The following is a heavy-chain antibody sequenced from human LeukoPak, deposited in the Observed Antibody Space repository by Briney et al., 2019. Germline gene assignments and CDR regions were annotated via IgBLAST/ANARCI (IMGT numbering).Heavy chain of an antibody. J-gene: IGHJ5*02. D-gene: IGHD2-2*01. CDR3: ARDLGTEYQLLDSNWLDP. Sequence: SETLSLTCTVSGGSISSSSYYWGWIRQPPGKGLEWIGSIYYSGSTYYNPSLKSRVTISVDTSKNQFSLKLNSVTAADTAVYYCARDLGTEYQLLDSNWLDPWGLGTLVTVSS. CDR1: GGSISSSSYY. CDR2: IYYSGST. V-gene: IGHV4-39*07.